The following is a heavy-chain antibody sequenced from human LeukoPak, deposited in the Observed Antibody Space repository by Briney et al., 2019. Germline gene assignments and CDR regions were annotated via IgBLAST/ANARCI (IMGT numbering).Heavy chain of an antibody. V-gene: IGHV4-34*01. Sequence: GSLRLSCAASGFTFSDYWMTWVRQPPGKGLEWIGEINHSGSTNYNPSLKSRVTISVDTSKNQFSLKLSSVTAADTAVYYCARGRWSSSWYRVAAIDYWGQGTLVTVSS. CDR3: ARGRWSSSWYRVAAIDY. CDR1: GFTFSDYW. D-gene: IGHD6-13*01. J-gene: IGHJ4*02. CDR2: INHSGST.